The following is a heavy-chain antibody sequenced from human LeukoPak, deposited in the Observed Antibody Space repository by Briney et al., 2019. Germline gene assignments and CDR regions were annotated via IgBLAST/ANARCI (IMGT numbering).Heavy chain of an antibody. CDR3: ARDYDSSGYYYFDY. V-gene: IGHV1-69*04. CDR2: IIPILGIA. J-gene: IGHJ4*02. Sequence: ASVTVSCKASGGTFSSYAISWVRQAPGQGLEWMGRIIPILGIANYAQKFQGRVTITADKSTSTAYMELSSLRSEDTAVYYCARDYDSSGYYYFDYWGQGTLVTVSS. D-gene: IGHD3-22*01. CDR1: GGTFSSYA.